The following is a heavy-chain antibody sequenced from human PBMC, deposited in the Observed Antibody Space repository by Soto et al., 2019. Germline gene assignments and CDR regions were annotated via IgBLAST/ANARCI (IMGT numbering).Heavy chain of an antibody. CDR3: AGDDATYCGGDCYRYFYYGMDV. Sequence: CKASGGTFSNHAISWVRQAPGQGLEWVGGIIPMFPTADYAQRFQGRVTITADDSTTTVYMELSGLRSEDTAMYYCAGDDATYCGGDCYRYFYYGMDVWGQGTTVTVSS. CDR1: GGTFSNHA. CDR2: IIPMFPTA. D-gene: IGHD2-21*02. V-gene: IGHV1-69*01. J-gene: IGHJ6*02.